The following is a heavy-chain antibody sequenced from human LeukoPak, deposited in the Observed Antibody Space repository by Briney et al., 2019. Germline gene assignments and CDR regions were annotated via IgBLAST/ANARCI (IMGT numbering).Heavy chain of an antibody. D-gene: IGHD2-2*01. CDR1: GGTFSSYA. Sequence: SVKVSCKASGGTFSSYAISWVRQAPGQGLEWMGRIIPILGIANYAQKFQGRVTITADKSTSTAYMELSSLRSEDTAVYYCASSNCSSTSCSEGDFDYWGQGTLVTVSP. V-gene: IGHV1-69*04. CDR3: ASSNCSSTSCSEGDFDY. CDR2: IIPILGIA. J-gene: IGHJ4*02.